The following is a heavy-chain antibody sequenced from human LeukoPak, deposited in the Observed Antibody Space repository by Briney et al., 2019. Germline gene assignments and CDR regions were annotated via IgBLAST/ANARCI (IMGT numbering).Heavy chain of an antibody. D-gene: IGHD3-22*01. CDR2: IYYSGST. J-gene: IGHJ5*02. CDR3: ARGNDDSSGYYKANWFDP. CDR1: GGSISSYY. Sequence: SETLSLTCTVSGGSISSYYWSWIRQPPGKGLEWIGYIYYSGSTNYNPSLKSRVTISVDTSKNQFSLKLSSVTAADTAVYYCARGNDDSSGYYKANWFDPWGQGTLVTVSS. V-gene: IGHV4-59*01.